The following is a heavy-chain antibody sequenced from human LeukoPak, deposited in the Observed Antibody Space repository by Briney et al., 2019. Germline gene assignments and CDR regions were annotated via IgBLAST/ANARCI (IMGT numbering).Heavy chain of an antibody. V-gene: IGHV3-21*01. J-gene: IGHJ4*02. Sequence: GGSLRLSCAASGFTVSSNYMSWVRQAPGKGLEWVSSISSSSSYIYYADSVKGRFTISRDNAKNSLYLQMNSLRAEDTAVYYCARDPPSRNWGQGTLVTVSS. CDR3: ARDPPSRN. CDR2: ISSSSSYI. CDR1: GFTVSSNY.